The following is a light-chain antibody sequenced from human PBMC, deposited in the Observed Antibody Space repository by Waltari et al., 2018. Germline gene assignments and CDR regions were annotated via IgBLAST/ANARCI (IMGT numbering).Light chain of an antibody. CDR3: QSYDSSLGGV. Sequence: QSVLTQPPSVSGAPGQRVTISCTGSNSNIGAGYDVPWYQQLQGTAPRLLIYVNNNRPAGVPYRFSGSKSATSASLAITGLQAEDEADYYCQSYDSSLGGVFGGGTKVTVL. CDR2: VNN. CDR1: NSNIGAGYD. V-gene: IGLV1-40*01. J-gene: IGLJ3*02.